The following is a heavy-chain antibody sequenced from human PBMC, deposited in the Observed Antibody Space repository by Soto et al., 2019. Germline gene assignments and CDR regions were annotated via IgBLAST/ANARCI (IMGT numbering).Heavy chain of an antibody. D-gene: IGHD2-2*01. CDR2: IYWDDDK. CDR1: GFSLSTSGVG. CDR3: AHRPGYCSSTSCYWDWFDP. J-gene: IGHJ5*02. V-gene: IGHV2-5*02. Sequence: QITLKESGPPLVKPTQTLTLTCTFSGFSLSTSGVGVGWIRQPPGKALEWLALIYWDDDKRYSPSLKSRLTITKDTSKNQVVLTMTNMDPVDTATYYCAHRPGYCSSTSCYWDWFDPWGQGTLVTVSS.